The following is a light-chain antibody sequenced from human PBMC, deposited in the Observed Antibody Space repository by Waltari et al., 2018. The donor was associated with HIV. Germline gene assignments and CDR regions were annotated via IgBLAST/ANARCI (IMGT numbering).Light chain of an antibody. CDR3: QKYDDPSLT. CDR2: DAS. J-gene: IGKJ4*01. Sequence: DIQMTQSPSSLSASVGDRVTITCQASQGISNYLNWYQKKPGKAHKLMIYDASLLYSGVPSRFSGSGSGTYYTLTIRRLQPEDMATYYCQKYDDPSLTFGGGTTVQI. CDR1: QGISNY. V-gene: IGKV1-33*01.